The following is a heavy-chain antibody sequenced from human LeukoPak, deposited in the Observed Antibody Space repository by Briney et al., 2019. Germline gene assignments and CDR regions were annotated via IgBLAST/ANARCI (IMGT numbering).Heavy chain of an antibody. CDR1: GGSFSGYY. Sequence: SETLSLTCAVYGGSFSGYYWSWIRQPPGKGLEWIGEINHIGSTNYNPSLKSRVTISVDTSKNQFSLKLSSVTAADTAVYYCARSRGLYLLRYFDYWGQGTLVTVSS. CDR3: ARSRGLYLLRYFDY. V-gene: IGHV4-34*01. J-gene: IGHJ4*02. CDR2: INHIGST. D-gene: IGHD3-10*01.